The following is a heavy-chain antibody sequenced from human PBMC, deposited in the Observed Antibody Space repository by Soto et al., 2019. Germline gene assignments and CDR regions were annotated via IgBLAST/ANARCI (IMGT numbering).Heavy chain of an antibody. CDR2: ISAYNGNT. Sequence: GASVKVSCKASGYTFTSYGISWVRQAPGQGLEWMGWISAYNGNTNYAQKLQGRVTMTTDTSTSTAYMELRSLRSGDTAVYYCARDREDIVVVVAAGNWLDPWGQGTLVTVSS. V-gene: IGHV1-18*01. J-gene: IGHJ5*02. D-gene: IGHD2-15*01. CDR1: GYTFTSYG. CDR3: ARDREDIVVVVAAGNWLDP.